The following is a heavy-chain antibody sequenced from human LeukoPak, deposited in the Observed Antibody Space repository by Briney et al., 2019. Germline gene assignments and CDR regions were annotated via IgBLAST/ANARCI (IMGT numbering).Heavy chain of an antibody. CDR2: IKQDGSEK. CDR1: GFTFSSYW. CDR3: ARAGHYDFWSGFRRYGMDV. Sequence: GGSLRLSCAASGFTFSSYWMSWVRQAPGKGLEWVANIKQDGSEKYYVDSVKGRFTISRDNARNSLYLQMNSLRAEDTAVYYCARAGHYDFWSGFRRYGMDVWGQGTTVTVSS. J-gene: IGHJ6*02. D-gene: IGHD3-3*01. V-gene: IGHV3-7*01.